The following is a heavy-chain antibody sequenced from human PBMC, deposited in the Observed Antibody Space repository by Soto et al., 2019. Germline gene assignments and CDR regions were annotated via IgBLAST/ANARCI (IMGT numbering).Heavy chain of an antibody. CDR2: IYYSGST. D-gene: IGHD6-13*01. J-gene: IGHJ4*02. V-gene: IGHV4-39*01. Sequence: QLQLQESGPGLVKPSETLSLTCTVSGGSISSSSYYWGWIRQPPGKGLEWIGSIYYSGSTYYNPSLKSRVTISVDTSKNQFSLKLSSVTAADTAVYYCARQPADSSSSDYWGQGTLVTVSS. CDR3: ARQPADSSSSDY. CDR1: GGSISSSSYY.